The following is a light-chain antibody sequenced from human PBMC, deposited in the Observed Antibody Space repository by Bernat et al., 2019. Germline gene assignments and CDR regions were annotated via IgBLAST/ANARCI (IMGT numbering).Light chain of an antibody. J-gene: IGKJ5*01. Sequence: EIVLTQSPGTLSLSPGERATLSCRASQSVRNSYLAWYQQKPGQAPRLLIYGASNRATGIPDRFSGSGSGTDFTLTISRLEPEDFAVYFCQQYGNSPRITFGQGTRLEIK. CDR2: GAS. CDR1: QSVRNSY. CDR3: QQYGNSPRIT. V-gene: IGKV3-20*01.